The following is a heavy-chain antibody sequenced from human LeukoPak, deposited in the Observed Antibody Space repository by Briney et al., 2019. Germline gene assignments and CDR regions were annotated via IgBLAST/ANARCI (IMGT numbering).Heavy chain of an antibody. V-gene: IGHV4-39*07. CDR1: GGSISSSSYC. Sequence: PSETLSLTCTVSGGSISSSSYCWGWIRQPPGKGLEWIGSIYYSGSTYYNPSLKNRVTISVDTSKNQFSLKLSSVTAADTAVYYCSRFATMVRGPSFDYWGQGTLVTVSS. D-gene: IGHD3-10*01. CDR2: IYYSGST. J-gene: IGHJ4*02. CDR3: SRFATMVRGPSFDY.